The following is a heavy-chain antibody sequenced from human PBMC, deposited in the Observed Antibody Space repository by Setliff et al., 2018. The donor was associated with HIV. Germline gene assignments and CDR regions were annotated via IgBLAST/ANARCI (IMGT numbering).Heavy chain of an antibody. V-gene: IGHV1-46*01. CDR2: INPGGGST. J-gene: IGHJ6*02. D-gene: IGHD6-19*01. CDR1: GYTFTSYH. CDR3: ARGTGIAVAGTDYYYYGMDV. Sequence: ASVKVSCKASGYTFTSYHMHWVRQAPGQGLEWMGIINPGGGSTSYAQKFQGRVTMTRDTSTSTVYMELSSLRSEDTAVYYCARGTGIAVAGTDYYYYGMDVWGQGTTVTVSS.